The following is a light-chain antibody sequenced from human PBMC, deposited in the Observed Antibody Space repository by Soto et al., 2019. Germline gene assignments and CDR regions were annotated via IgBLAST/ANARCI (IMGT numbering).Light chain of an antibody. CDR2: GAS. V-gene: IGKV3-15*01. CDR1: ESVGSN. J-gene: IGKJ5*01. Sequence: EIVMTQSPATLSVSPGEGATLSCRASESVGSNLAWYQQKPGQAPRLLIYGASNRATGIPARFSGSGSGTHFTLTISGLQSEDFAVYWCQQYNDWPAITFGQGTRLEIK. CDR3: QQYNDWPAIT.